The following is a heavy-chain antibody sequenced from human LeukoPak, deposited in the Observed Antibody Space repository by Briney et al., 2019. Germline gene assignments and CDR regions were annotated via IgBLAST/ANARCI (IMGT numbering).Heavy chain of an antibody. J-gene: IGHJ4*02. CDR1: GYTFTSYG. CDR3: ARAPYDSSAYYAY. D-gene: IGHD3-22*01. V-gene: IGHV1-18*01. CDR2: LSPYNGNT. Sequence: SVKVSCKASGYTFTSYGINWVRQAPGQGLEWMGWLSPYNGNTNYAQKFQGRVTMTTDTSTSTAYMELRSLRSDDTALYYCARAPYDSSAYYAYWGQGTLVTVSS.